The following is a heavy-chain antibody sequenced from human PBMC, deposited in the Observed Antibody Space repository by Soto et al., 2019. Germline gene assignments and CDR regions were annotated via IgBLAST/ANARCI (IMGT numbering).Heavy chain of an antibody. V-gene: IGHV3-11*01. CDR2: ISSGGDTM. CDR1: GFTFSDYY. Sequence: QVQLVESGGGLVKPGGSLRLSCAASGFTFSDYYMSWIRQAPGKGLEWISYISSGGDTMYYVDSVKGRFTISRDNAKNSRYLQMDSLGAEDTALYFCAKDHRHGSDWTERKFDSWGQGTLVTVSS. D-gene: IGHD6-19*01. CDR3: AKDHRHGSDWTERKFDS. J-gene: IGHJ4*02.